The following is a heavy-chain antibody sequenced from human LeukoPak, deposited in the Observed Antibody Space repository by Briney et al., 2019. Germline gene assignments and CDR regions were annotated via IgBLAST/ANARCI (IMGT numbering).Heavy chain of an antibody. V-gene: IGHV3-64*03. J-gene: IGHJ4*02. CDR3: RTFNH. CDR1: GFTFNDYY. CDR2: INSNGDNT. Sequence: PGGSLRLSCSVSGFTFNDYYMHWVRQAPGRGLEYVSAINSNGDNTYYADSVKRRFTISRDNFKNTLYLQMSSLRAEDTAVYYCRTFNHWGQGILVTVSS. D-gene: IGHD3/OR15-3a*01.